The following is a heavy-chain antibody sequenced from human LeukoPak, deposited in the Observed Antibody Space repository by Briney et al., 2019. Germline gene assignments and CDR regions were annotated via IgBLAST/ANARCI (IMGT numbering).Heavy chain of an antibody. CDR2: IYYSGST. Sequence: SQTLSPTCTVSGGSISSGGYYWSWIRQHPGKGLEWIGYIYYSGSTYYNPSLKSRVTISVDTSKNQFSLKLSSVTAADTAVYYCARSRITMVRGHWFDPWGQGTLVTVSS. CDR3: ARSRITMVRGHWFDP. J-gene: IGHJ5*02. V-gene: IGHV4-31*03. D-gene: IGHD3-10*01. CDR1: GGSISSGGYY.